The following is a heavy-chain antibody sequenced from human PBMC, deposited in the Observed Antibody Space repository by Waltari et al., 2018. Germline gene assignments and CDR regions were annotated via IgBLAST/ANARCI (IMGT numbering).Heavy chain of an antibody. CDR1: GGSISDTSYF. D-gene: IGHD3-16*01. V-gene: IGHV4-39*07. CDR2: ISRRESA. CDR3: TRDANVGAPPPIGY. J-gene: IGHJ4*02. Sequence: QLQLQESGPGLVKPSETLFLTCNVSGGSISDTSYFWGWVRQPPGKGLEWIGSISRRESALYKSSLTSRATISFDNAKNQLYLKLSSLTAADTATYYCTRDANVGAPPPIGYWGQGALVTVS.